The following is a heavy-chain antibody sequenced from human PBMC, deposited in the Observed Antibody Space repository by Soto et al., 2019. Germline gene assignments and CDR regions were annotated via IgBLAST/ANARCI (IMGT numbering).Heavy chain of an antibody. CDR1: GGSISSSNW. Sequence: QVQLQESGPGLVKPSGTLSLTCAVSGGSISSSNWWSWVRQPPGKGLEWIGEIYDSGSTNYNPSLKSRVTISVDKSKNQFSLKLSSVTAADTAVYYCARAVDPYYDFWSGYTNWFDPWGQGTLVTVSS. V-gene: IGHV4-4*02. J-gene: IGHJ5*02. D-gene: IGHD3-3*01. CDR3: ARAVDPYYDFWSGYTNWFDP. CDR2: IYDSGST.